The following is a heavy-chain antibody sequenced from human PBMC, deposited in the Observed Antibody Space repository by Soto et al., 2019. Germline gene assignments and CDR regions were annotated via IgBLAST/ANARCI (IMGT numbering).Heavy chain of an antibody. CDR3: ARGALPYCSGGSCYSHGLTDYYMDV. CDR2: IWYDGSNK. V-gene: IGHV3-33*01. J-gene: IGHJ6*03. CDR1: GFTFSSYG. Sequence: GGSLRLSCAASGFTFSSYGMHWVRQAPGKGLEWVAVIWYDGSNKYYADSVKGRFTISRDNSKNTLYLQMNSLRAEDTAVYYCARGALPYCSGGSCYSHGLTDYYMDVWGKGTTVTVSS. D-gene: IGHD2-15*01.